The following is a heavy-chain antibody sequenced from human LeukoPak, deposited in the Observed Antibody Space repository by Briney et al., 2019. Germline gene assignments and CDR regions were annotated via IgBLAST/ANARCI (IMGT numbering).Heavy chain of an antibody. D-gene: IGHD5-12*01. CDR3: ARDNSEWLRLKGWFDP. J-gene: IGHJ5*02. Sequence: PSETLSLTCTVSGGSISSYYWSWIRQPPGKGLEWIGYIYYSGSTNYNPSLKSRVTISVDTSKNQFSLKLSSVTAADTAVYYCARDNSEWLRLKGWFDPWGQGTLVTVSS. V-gene: IGHV4-59*01. CDR2: IYYSGST. CDR1: GGSISSYY.